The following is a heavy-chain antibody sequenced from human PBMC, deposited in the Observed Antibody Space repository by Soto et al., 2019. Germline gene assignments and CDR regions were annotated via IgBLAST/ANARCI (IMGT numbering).Heavy chain of an antibody. J-gene: IGHJ6*02. CDR1: GYTFTGYY. V-gene: IGHV1-2*04. D-gene: IGHD6-6*01. Sequence: QVQLVQSGAEVKKPGASVKVSCKASGYTFTGYYMHWVRQAPGQGLEWMGWINPNSGGTNYAQKLQGWVTMTRDTSISTAYMELSRLRSDDTAVYYCARDLSIAARPEGYYYYYGMDVWGQGTTVTVSS. CDR3: ARDLSIAARPEGYYYYYGMDV. CDR2: INPNSGGT.